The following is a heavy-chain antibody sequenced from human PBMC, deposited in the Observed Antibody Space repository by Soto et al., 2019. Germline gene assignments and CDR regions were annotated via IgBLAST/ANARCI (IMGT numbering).Heavy chain of an antibody. V-gene: IGHV3-33*01. Sequence: QVQLVESGGGVVQPGRSLRLSCAASGFTFSSYGMHWVRQAPGKGLEWGAVIWYDGSNNYYADSVKGRFTISRDNSKNTLYLQMNSLRAEDTAGYYCARESIVVVTATHNWFDPWGQGTLVTVSS. CDR2: IWYDGSNN. CDR3: ARESIVVVTATHNWFDP. CDR1: GFTFSSYG. D-gene: IGHD2-21*02. J-gene: IGHJ5*02.